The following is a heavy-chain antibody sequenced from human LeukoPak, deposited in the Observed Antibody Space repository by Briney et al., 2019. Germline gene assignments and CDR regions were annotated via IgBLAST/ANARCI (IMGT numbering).Heavy chain of an antibody. D-gene: IGHD5-18*01. CDR3: ARGYYYFDY. CDR1: GYSFSDYL. CDR2: IYPGDSDT. V-gene: IGHV5-51*01. Sequence: GESMKISCKASGYSFSDYLIGWVRQMGGKGLEWMGIIYPGDSDTRYSPSFQGQVTISADKSISTAYLQWSSLKASDTAMYYCARGYYYFDYWGQGTLVTVSS. J-gene: IGHJ4*02.